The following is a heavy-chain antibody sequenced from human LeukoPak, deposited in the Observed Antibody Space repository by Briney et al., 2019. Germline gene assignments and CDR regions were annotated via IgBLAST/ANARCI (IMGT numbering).Heavy chain of an antibody. V-gene: IGHV4-59*08. Sequence: SETLSLTCTVSGGSISSYYWSWIRQPPGKGLEWIGYMYYSGSPNYNPSPKSRVTVSVDTSKNQFSLKLSSVTAADTAVYYCARLMTTVILGAFDIWGHGAMVTVSS. CDR2: MYYSGSP. CDR3: ARLMTTVILGAFDI. CDR1: GGSISSYY. D-gene: IGHD4-11*01. J-gene: IGHJ3*02.